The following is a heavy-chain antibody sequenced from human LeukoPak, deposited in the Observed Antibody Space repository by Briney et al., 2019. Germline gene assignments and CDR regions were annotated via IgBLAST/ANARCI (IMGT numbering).Heavy chain of an antibody. J-gene: IGHJ4*02. Sequence: GESLKISCKGSGYSFTSYWIGWVRQMPGKGLEWMGIIYPGDSDTRYSPSFQGQVTISADKSISTAYLRWSSLKASDTAMYYCARINYYGSGSYSENSDYWGQGTPVTVSS. CDR1: GYSFTSYW. V-gene: IGHV5-51*01. CDR2: IYPGDSDT. D-gene: IGHD3-10*01. CDR3: ARINYYGSGSYSENSDY.